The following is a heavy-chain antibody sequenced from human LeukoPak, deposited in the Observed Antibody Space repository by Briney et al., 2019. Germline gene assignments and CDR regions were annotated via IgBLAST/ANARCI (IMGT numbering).Heavy chain of an antibody. CDR1: DSTFISYT. CDR3: ASIVRGVPGYYYYMDV. D-gene: IGHD3-10*01. J-gene: IGHJ6*03. V-gene: IGHV1-18*01. CDR2: ISAYNGNT. Sequence: ASVKVFCKASDSTFISYTISGVRQAPGQGLEWLGWISAYNGNTNYAQKLQGRVTMTTDTSTNTAYMELRSLRSDDTAVYCCASIVRGVPGYYYYMDVWGKGTTVTVSS.